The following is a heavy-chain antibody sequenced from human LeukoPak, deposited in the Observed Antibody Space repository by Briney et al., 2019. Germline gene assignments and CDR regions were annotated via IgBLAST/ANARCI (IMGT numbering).Heavy chain of an antibody. CDR2: ST. Sequence: STNYNPSLKSRVTISVDTSKNQFSLKLSSVTAADTAVYYCARAVLLIAPGAYYYYYYGMDVWGQGTTVTVSS. D-gene: IGHD2-15*01. CDR3: ARAVLLIAPGAYYYYYYGMDV. V-gene: IGHV4-34*01. J-gene: IGHJ6*02.